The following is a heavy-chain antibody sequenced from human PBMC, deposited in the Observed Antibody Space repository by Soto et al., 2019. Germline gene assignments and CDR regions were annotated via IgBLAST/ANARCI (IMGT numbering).Heavy chain of an antibody. D-gene: IGHD3-16*01. Sequence: QVQLVQSGAEVKKPGASVKVSCKASGYTFTNFGISWVRQAPGQGLEWMGWISAYNGNTNYAQKFQGRVTMTTDTSKSPAYMEVRSLRFDDTAVKYCTRRGTPIDYWGQGTLVTVSS. CDR2: ISAYNGNT. CDR1: GYTFTNFG. CDR3: TRRGTPIDY. V-gene: IGHV1-18*01. J-gene: IGHJ4*02.